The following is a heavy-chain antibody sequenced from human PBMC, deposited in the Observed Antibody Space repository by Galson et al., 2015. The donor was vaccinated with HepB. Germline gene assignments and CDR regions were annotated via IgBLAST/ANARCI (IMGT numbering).Heavy chain of an antibody. CDR2: IKQDGSEK. CDR3: ARAPNEEGTTRFIAFDI. Sequence: SLRLSCAASGFTFSSYWMSWVRQAPGKGLEWVANIKQDGSEKYYVDSVKGRFTISRDNAKNSLYLQMNSLRAEDTAVYYCARAPNEEGTTRFIAFDIWGQGTMVTVSS. CDR1: GFTFSSYW. J-gene: IGHJ3*02. D-gene: IGHD1-7*01. V-gene: IGHV3-7*03.